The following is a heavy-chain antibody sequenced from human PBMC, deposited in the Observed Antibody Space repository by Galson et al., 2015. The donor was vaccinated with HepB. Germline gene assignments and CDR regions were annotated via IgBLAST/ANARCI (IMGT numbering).Heavy chain of an antibody. Sequence: SVKVSCKASGYSFTSYDIHWVRQLTGQGLEWMGWMGPKSGDTGYAQKFQGRVTMTRDTSMRTAFMELRSLTTEDTAVYYCAKGDGYYPESFDFWGQGTMVIVSS. J-gene: IGHJ3*01. CDR2: MGPKSGDT. CDR3: AKGDGYYPESFDF. D-gene: IGHD4-17*01. V-gene: IGHV1-8*01. CDR1: GYSFTSYD.